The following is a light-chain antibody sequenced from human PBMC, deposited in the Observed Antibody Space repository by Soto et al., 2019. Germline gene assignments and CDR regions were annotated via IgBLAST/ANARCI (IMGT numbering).Light chain of an antibody. CDR3: QQYGVSPRT. CDR1: QSVSSN. Sequence: EIVMTQSPATLSVSPGERATLSCRASQSVSSNLAWYQQKPGQAPRLLIYGASSRATGIPDRFSGSGSGTDFSLTISRLEPENFAVYYCQQYGVSPRTFGQGTKVDI. CDR2: GAS. V-gene: IGKV3-20*01. J-gene: IGKJ1*01.